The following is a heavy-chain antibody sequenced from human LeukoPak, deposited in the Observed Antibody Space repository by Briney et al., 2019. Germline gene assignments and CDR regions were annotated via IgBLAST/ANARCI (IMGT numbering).Heavy chain of an antibody. J-gene: IGHJ4*02. CDR1: GGSISSSSYY. V-gene: IGHV4-39*01. D-gene: IGHD5-24*01. CDR3: ANVEMATLSPSYFDY. Sequence: PSDTLSLTCTVSGGSISSSSYYWGWIRQPPGKGLEWIGSIYYSGSTYYNPSLKSRVTISVDTSKNQFSLKLSSVTAADTAVYYCANVEMATLSPSYFDYWGQGTLVTVSS. CDR2: IYYSGST.